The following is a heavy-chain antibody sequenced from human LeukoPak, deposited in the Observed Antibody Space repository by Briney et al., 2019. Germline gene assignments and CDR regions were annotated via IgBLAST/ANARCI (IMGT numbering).Heavy chain of an antibody. CDR2: ISPKSGVT. Sequence: ASVKVSCKAFGYIFTDYYLHWVRQAPGQGLEWMGWISPKSGVTVYAQRFKGRVTMTRDTSISTVYMELSSLTSDDTAVYYCAKVGWLSDYDLGWFDPWGQGTLVTVSS. CDR3: AKVGWLSDYDLGWFDP. V-gene: IGHV1-2*02. J-gene: IGHJ5*02. CDR1: GYIFTDYY. D-gene: IGHD5-12*01.